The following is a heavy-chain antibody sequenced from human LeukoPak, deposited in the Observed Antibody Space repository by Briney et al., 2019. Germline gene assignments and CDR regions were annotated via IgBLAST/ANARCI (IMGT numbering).Heavy chain of an antibody. CDR3: AKRSNSGWNLDY. V-gene: IGHV3-7*03. Sequence: GGSLRLSCAVSGFTFSNFWMSWFRQAPERGLEWVANIHPEGNEKYHVESVKGRFTISRDNAKNSLYLQMNSLRAEDTALYYCAKRSNSGWNLDYWGQGTLVTVSS. J-gene: IGHJ4*02. CDR2: IHPEGNEK. CDR1: GFTFSNFW. D-gene: IGHD6-19*01.